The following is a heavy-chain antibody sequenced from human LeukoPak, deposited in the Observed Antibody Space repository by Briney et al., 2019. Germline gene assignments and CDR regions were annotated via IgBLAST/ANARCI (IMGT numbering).Heavy chain of an antibody. CDR1: GGTFSSYA. CDR2: INPNSGGT. D-gene: IGHD5-12*01. CDR3: ARDIAKWLFDY. Sequence: VASVKVSCKASGGTFSSYAISWVRQAPGQGLEWMGWINPNSGGTNYAQKFQGWVTMTRDTSISTAYMELSRLRSDDTAVYYCARDIAKWLFDYWGQGTLVTVSS. V-gene: IGHV1-2*04. J-gene: IGHJ4*02.